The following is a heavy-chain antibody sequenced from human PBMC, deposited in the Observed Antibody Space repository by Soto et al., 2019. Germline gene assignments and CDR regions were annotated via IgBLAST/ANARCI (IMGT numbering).Heavy chain of an antibody. CDR3: ARAVVPAAQNWFAP. V-gene: IGHV1-3*01. J-gene: IGHJ5*02. CDR2: VHAGNGNT. Sequence: QVHLVQSGAEVKKPGASVKVSCKASGYTFTSYAMHWVRQAPGQRLEWMGWVHAGNGNTKYSQKFQGRVTITRDTSASIAYMELSSLRSEDTAVYYCARAVVPAAQNWFAPWGQGTLVTVSS. D-gene: IGHD2-2*01. CDR1: GYTFTSYA.